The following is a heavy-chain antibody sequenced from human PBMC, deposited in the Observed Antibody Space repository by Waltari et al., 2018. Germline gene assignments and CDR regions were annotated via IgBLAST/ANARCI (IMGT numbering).Heavy chain of an antibody. CDR3: ARSQSMDV. Sequence: EVQLVESGGGLVQPGGSLRLSWAASGFTFSDYWMYWVRQAPGKGMVWVSRINRDGSSTDYADSVKGRFTISRDNAKNTLYLQMNGLRAEDTAVYYCARSQSMDVWGRGSTVIVSS. CDR2: INRDGSST. V-gene: IGHV3-74*01. CDR1: GFTFSDYW. J-gene: IGHJ6*03.